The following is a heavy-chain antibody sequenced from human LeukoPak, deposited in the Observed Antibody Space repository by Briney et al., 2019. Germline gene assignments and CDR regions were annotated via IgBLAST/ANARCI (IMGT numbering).Heavy chain of an antibody. CDR2: INPNSGGT. V-gene: IGHV1-2*02. J-gene: IGHJ6*03. Sequence: ASVKVSCKASGYTFTGYYMHWVRQAPGQGLEWMGWINPNSGGTNYAQKFQGRVTMTRDTSISTAYMELSSLRSEDTAVYYCARDGLYEQQLASYYYMDVWGKGTTVTISS. CDR1: GYTFTGYY. CDR3: ARDGLYEQQLASYYYMDV. D-gene: IGHD6-13*01.